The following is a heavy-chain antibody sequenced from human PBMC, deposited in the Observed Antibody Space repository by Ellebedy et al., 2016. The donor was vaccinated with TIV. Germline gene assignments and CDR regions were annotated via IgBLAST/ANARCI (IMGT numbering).Heavy chain of an antibody. Sequence: SETLSLTXSVSGGSISSGHYWGWVRQPPGKGLEWIGSIYRTGSTYYNPFLKSRISVSLDTSKNQFSLRLTSVTAADTANYYCASAVEMLAFEAFDIWGQGTMVTVSS. CDR1: GGSISSGHY. CDR3: ASAVEMLAFEAFDI. CDR2: IYRTGST. J-gene: IGHJ3*02. V-gene: IGHV4-38-2*02. D-gene: IGHD3-16*01.